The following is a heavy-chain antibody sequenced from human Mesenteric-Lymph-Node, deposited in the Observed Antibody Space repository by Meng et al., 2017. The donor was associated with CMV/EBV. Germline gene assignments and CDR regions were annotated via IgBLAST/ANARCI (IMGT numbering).Heavy chain of an antibody. CDR3: ARGAGIAAAGTSVTPKFDP. D-gene: IGHD6-13*01. J-gene: IGHJ5*02. Sequence: ASVKVSCKASGYTFTSYYMHWVRQAPGQGLEWMGIINPSGGSTSYAQKFQGRVTMTRDTSTSTVYMELSSLRSEDTAVYYCARGAGIAAAGTSVTPKFDPWGQGTLVTVSS. V-gene: IGHV1-46*01. CDR1: GYTFTSYY. CDR2: INPSGGST.